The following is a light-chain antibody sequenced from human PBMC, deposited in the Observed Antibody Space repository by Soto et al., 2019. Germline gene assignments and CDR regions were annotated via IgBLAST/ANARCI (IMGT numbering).Light chain of an antibody. J-gene: IGKJ1*01. Sequence: DIQMTQSPSTLSASVGDRVTITCRASQSISSWLAWYQQIPGKAPKLLIYKASNLESGVPPRFRGSGSGTEFTLSISSLQPDDIATYYCQQYNSYSWTFDQGTRVEIK. CDR1: QSISSW. V-gene: IGKV1-5*03. CDR3: QQYNSYSWT. CDR2: KAS.